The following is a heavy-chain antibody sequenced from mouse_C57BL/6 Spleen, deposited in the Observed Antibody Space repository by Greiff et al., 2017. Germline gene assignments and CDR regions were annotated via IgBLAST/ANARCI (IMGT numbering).Heavy chain of an antibody. CDR1: GYTFTSYW. V-gene: IGHV1-55*01. Sequence: QVQLQQSGAELVKPGASVKMSCKASGYTFTSYWITWVKQRPGQGLEWIGDIYPGSGSTNYNEKFKSKATLTVDTSSSTAYMQLSSLTSEDSAVYYCARKPTPDWDEGAWFAYWGQGTLVTVSA. CDR2: IYPGSGST. J-gene: IGHJ3*01. CDR3: ARKPTPDWDEGAWFAY. D-gene: IGHD4-1*01.